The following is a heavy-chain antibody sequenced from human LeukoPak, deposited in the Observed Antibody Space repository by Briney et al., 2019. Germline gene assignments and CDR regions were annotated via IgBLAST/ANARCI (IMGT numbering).Heavy chain of an antibody. Sequence: SETLSLTCAASGYFISSGYFWGWIRQPPGKGLQWIGSIYHGGSTNYNPSLKSRVTISVDTSKNQFSLNLSSVTAADTAVYYCARDGTGTLFDYWGQGTLVTVSS. CDR1: GYFISSGYF. V-gene: IGHV4-38-2*02. J-gene: IGHJ4*02. D-gene: IGHD1-7*01. CDR2: IYHGGST. CDR3: ARDGTGTLFDY.